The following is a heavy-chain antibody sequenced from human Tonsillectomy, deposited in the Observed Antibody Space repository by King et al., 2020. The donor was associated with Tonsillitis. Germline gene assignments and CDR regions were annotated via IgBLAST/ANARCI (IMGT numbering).Heavy chain of an antibody. Sequence: QLVQSGAEVKKPGSSVKVSCKASGGTFSGFAINWVRQAPGQGLDWVGEIIPVFDSANYAQNLQGRVTLTADESTSTAYMELSSLRSEDTAVYYCARATTAPNWFDPWGQGTLVTVSS. J-gene: IGHJ5*02. CDR2: IIPVFDSA. D-gene: IGHD4-17*01. V-gene: IGHV1-69*01. CDR3: ARATTAPNWFDP. CDR1: GGTFSGFA.